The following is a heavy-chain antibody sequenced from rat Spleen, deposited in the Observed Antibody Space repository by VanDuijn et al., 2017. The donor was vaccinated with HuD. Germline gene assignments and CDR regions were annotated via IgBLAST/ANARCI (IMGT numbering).Heavy chain of an antibody. CDR1: GFTFSNYG. V-gene: IGHV5-27*01. CDR2: ISTSGGST. CDR3: TTDYFDY. Sequence: EVELVESGGGLVQPGRSMKLSCAASGFTFSNYGMAWVRQATTKGLEWVASISTSGGSTYYRDSVKGRFTISRDNAKSTLYLQMDSLRSEDTATYYCTTDYFDYWGQGVMVTVSS. J-gene: IGHJ2*01.